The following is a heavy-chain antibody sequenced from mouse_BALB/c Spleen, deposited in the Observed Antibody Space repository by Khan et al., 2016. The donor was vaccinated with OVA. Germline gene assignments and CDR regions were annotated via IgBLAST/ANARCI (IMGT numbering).Heavy chain of an antibody. D-gene: IGHD2-14*01. CDR2: ISYSCNT. Sequence: VQLQESGPGLVKPSQSLSLTCTVTGYSISTDYAWNWFRQFPGNKLEWMGYISYSCNTNYNPSLKSRISITRDTSKTQFFLQLKSVTTEDAASYYCARVYRGDFDYWGQGTTLTVSS. CDR1: GYSISTDYA. J-gene: IGHJ2*01. V-gene: IGHV3-2*02. CDR3: ARVYRGDFDY.